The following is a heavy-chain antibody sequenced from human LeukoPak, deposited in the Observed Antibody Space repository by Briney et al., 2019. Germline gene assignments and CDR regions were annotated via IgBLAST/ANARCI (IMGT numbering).Heavy chain of an antibody. CDR2: ISGSGGST. D-gene: IGHD2-15*01. CDR3: AKNRRVVVAATLDY. J-gene: IGHJ4*02. CDR1: GFTFSSYD. Sequence: GGSLRLSCAASGFTFSSYDMSWVRQAPGKGLEWVSAISGSGGSTYYADSVKGRFTISRDNSKNTLYLQMNSLRAEDTAVYYCAKNRRVVVAATLDYWGQGTLVTVSS. V-gene: IGHV3-23*01.